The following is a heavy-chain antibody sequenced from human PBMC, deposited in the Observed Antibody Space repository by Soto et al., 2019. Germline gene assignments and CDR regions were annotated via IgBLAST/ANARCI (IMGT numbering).Heavy chain of an antibody. V-gene: IGHV3-11*01. CDR2: ISSSAGTI. Sequence: QVQLVESGGGLVKPGGSLRLSCAASGLTFSDYYMTWIRQAPGKGLECVSYISSSAGTISYADSVKGRFTISRDNAKNSMYLPMNSLRAEDTAVYYWARAIYSSKPEFEYWGQGNLVNVSS. CDR1: GLTFSDYY. D-gene: IGHD6-13*01. J-gene: IGHJ4*02. CDR3: ARAIYSSKPEFEY.